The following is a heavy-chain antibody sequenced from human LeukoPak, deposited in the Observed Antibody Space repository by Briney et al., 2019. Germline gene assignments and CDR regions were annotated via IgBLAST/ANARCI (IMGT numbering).Heavy chain of an antibody. CDR3: ARDQTYSGSGIYTYFDY. Sequence: SETLSLTCTVSGGSISSSGHYWSWIRQPAGKGLEYLGRIYSTGSTNYNPSLRSRVTISLDTSKNHFSLKLSSVTAADTAVYYCARDQTYSGSGIYTYFDYWGQGILVTVSS. J-gene: IGHJ4*02. D-gene: IGHD3-10*01. V-gene: IGHV4-61*02. CDR1: GGSISSSGHY. CDR2: IYSTGST.